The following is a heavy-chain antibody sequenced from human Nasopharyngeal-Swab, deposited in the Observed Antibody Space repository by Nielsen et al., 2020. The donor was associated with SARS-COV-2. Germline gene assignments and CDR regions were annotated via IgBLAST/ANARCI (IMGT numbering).Heavy chain of an antibody. V-gene: IGHV3-9*01. Sequence: SLKISCAASGFTFDDYAMHWVRQAPGKGLEWVSGISWNSGSIGYADSVKGRFTISRDNAKNSLYLQMNSLRAEDTALYYCAKEMAVSGGWFWEAFDIWGQGTMVTVSS. J-gene: IGHJ3*02. CDR2: ISWNSGSI. D-gene: IGHD6-19*01. CDR3: AKEMAVSGGWFWEAFDI. CDR1: GFTFDDYA.